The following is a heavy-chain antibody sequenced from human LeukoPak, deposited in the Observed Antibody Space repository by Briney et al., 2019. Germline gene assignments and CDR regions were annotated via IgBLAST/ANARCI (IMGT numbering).Heavy chain of an antibody. J-gene: IGHJ6*03. CDR1: GFTFSSYG. CDR3: AKGSGIVVVPAARHYYYMDV. Sequence: GGTLRLSCAASGFTFSSYGMSWVRQAPGKGLEWVSAISGSGGSTYYADSVKGRFTISRDNSKNTLYLQMNSLRAEDTAVYYCAKGSGIVVVPAARHYYYMDVWGKGTTVTISS. CDR2: ISGSGGST. V-gene: IGHV3-23*01. D-gene: IGHD2-2*01.